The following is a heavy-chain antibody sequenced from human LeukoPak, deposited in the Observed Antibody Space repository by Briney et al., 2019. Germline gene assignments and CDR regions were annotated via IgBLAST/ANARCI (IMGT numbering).Heavy chain of an antibody. CDR2: IYYSGST. V-gene: IGHV4-30-4*01. CDR1: GGSLSSGDSY. D-gene: IGHD3-22*01. Sequence: SQTLSLTCTVSGGSLSSGDSYWSWIRQPPGKGLEWIGYIYYSGSTYYNPSLKSRVTISVDTSKNQFSLKLSSVTAADTAVYYCARTYSPGDSSGYYCLFYYYGMDVWGQGTTVTVSS. J-gene: IGHJ6*02. CDR3: ARTYSPGDSSGYYCLFYYYGMDV.